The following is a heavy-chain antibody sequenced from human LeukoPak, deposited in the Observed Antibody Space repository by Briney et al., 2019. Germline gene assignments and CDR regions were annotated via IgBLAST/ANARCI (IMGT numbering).Heavy chain of an antibody. V-gene: IGHV3-21*01. CDR1: GFSFSTST. D-gene: IGHD1-14*01. Sequence: TWGSLRLSCAASGFSFSTSTMNWVRQAPGKGLEWISSIGKTSRDMYYADSVRGRFTISRDNAKNSLFLLMNSLRVEDTSVYYCVRGDNRDYWGRGTLVTVSS. J-gene: IGHJ4*02. CDR3: VRGDNRDY. CDR2: IGKTSRDM.